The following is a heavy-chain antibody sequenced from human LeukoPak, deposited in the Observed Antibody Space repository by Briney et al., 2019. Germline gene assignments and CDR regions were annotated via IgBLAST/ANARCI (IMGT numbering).Heavy chain of an antibody. Sequence: PGGSLRLSCATSGFTFSSYAMSWVRQAPGKGLEWVSSISGSGGTTYYADSVKGRFTISRDNSKNTLYLQMNSLRAEDTAVYYCAKAPWGDYVPDFDYWGQGTLVTVSS. D-gene: IGHD4-17*01. CDR3: AKAPWGDYVPDFDY. CDR2: ISGSGGTT. V-gene: IGHV3-23*01. J-gene: IGHJ4*02. CDR1: GFTFSSYA.